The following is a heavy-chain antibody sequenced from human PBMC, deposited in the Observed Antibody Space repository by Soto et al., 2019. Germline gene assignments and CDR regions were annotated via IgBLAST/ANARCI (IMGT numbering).Heavy chain of an antibody. V-gene: IGHV1-24*01. Sequence: ASVKVSCKVSGYTLTELSMHWVRQAPGKGLEWMGGFDPEDGETIYAQKFQGRVTMTEDTSTDTAYMELSSLRSEDTAVYYCATDLGWGTVIGAFDIWGQGTMGTVSS. J-gene: IGHJ3*02. D-gene: IGHD2-21*01. CDR2: FDPEDGET. CDR3: ATDLGWGTVIGAFDI. CDR1: GYTLTELS.